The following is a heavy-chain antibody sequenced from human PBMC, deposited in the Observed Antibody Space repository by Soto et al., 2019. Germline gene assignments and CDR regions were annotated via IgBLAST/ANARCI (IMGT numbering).Heavy chain of an antibody. V-gene: IGHV3-73*01. Sequence: PGGSLRLACAASGYTFSDTAIHWVRQAPGKGLEWVGRVASSPEGYRTTYGASVKGRFTISRDDSQNTAHLQMNSLKTEDTAIYYCNKFSGSSSAPAALGPGTLVTVSS. CDR1: GYTFSDTA. CDR3: NKFSGSSSAPAA. CDR2: VASSPEGYRT. J-gene: IGHJ5*02. D-gene: IGHD1-26*01.